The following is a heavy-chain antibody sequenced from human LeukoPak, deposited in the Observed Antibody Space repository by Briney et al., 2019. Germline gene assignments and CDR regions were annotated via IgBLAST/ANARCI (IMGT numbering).Heavy chain of an antibody. CDR3: AKDTVAEMATITTFFDY. D-gene: IGHD5-24*01. Sequence: PGGSLRLSCAASGFTFDDYAMHWVRQAPGKGLEWVSGISWNSGSIGYADSVKGRFTISRDNAKNSLYLQMNSLRAEDTALYYCAKDTVAEMATITTFFDYWGQGTLVTVSP. V-gene: IGHV3-9*01. J-gene: IGHJ4*02. CDR1: GFTFDDYA. CDR2: ISWNSGSI.